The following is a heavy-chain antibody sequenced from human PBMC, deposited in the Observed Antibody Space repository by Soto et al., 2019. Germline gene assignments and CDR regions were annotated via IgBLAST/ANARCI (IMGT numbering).Heavy chain of an antibody. V-gene: IGHV3-7*05. CDR3: ARDGSTSWYSYDYHGMDV. Sequence: EVQLVESGGGLVQPGGSLRLSCAASGFTFRTYWLSWVRQVPGKGLEWVANINLDGSEKNYVDSVKGRFTISRDNAKNSLCLQMSSLRAEDTALYYCARDGSTSWYSYDYHGMDVWGQGTTVTVSS. CDR2: INLDGSEK. J-gene: IGHJ6*02. CDR1: GFTFRTYW. D-gene: IGHD5-18*01.